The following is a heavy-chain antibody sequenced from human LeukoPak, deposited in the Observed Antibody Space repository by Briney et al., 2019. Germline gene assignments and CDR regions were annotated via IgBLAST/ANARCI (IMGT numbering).Heavy chain of an antibody. CDR2: VFRTGST. CDR1: GVSIGSSSYY. CDR3: ARRVGFYGSGSLNYFDP. J-gene: IGHJ5*01. Sequence: SETLPLSCTVSGVSIGSSSYYWGWIREPPGKGLEWIGSVFRTGSTSYSASLKSRVSISVDTTKNHFALKVTSVTAADTAMYFCARRVGFYGSGSLNYFDPWGKGILVSVFS. V-gene: IGHV4-39*02. D-gene: IGHD3-10*01.